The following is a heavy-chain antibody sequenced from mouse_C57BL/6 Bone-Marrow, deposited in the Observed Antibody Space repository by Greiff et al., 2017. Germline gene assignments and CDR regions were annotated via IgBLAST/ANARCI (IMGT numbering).Heavy chain of an antibody. CDR1: GFSLTSYG. CDR2: IWGGGST. CDR3: AKRHYYGSSFLAY. D-gene: IGHD1-1*01. V-gene: IGHV2-9*01. Sequence: VQRVESGPGLVAPSQSLSISCTVSGFSLTSYGVDWVRQPPGKGLEWLGVIWGGGSTNYNSALMSRLSISKDNSKSHVFLKMNSLQTDDTAMYYGAKRHYYGSSFLAYWGQGTLVTVSA. J-gene: IGHJ3*01.